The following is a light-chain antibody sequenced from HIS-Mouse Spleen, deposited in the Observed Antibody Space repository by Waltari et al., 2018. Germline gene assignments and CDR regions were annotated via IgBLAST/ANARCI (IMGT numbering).Light chain of an antibody. Sequence: SYDLTQPPSVPVPPGQTARIPCSGMPFQKKFPYWYQQKSGQAPVLVIYEDSKRPSGIPERFSGSSSGTMATLTISGAQVEDEADYYCYSTDSSGNHRVFGGGTKLTVL. V-gene: IGLV3-10*01. CDR3: YSTDSSGNHRV. CDR1: PFQKKF. CDR2: EDS. J-gene: IGLJ2*01.